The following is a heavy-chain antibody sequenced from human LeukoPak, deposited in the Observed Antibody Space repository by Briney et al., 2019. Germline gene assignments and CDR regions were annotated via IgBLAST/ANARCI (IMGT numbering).Heavy chain of an antibody. CDR1: GGSISSSSYY. D-gene: IGHD3-3*01. Sequence: PSETLSLTCTVSGGSISSSSYYWGWIRQPPGKGLERIGSTYYSGSTYYNPSLKSSVTISVDTSKNQFTLKLSSVTAAYTAVYYCASGRNYDCWSGYYHYFDYWGQGTLLTVPS. CDR2: TYYSGST. J-gene: IGHJ4*02. CDR3: ASGRNYDCWSGYYHYFDY. V-gene: IGHV4-39*01.